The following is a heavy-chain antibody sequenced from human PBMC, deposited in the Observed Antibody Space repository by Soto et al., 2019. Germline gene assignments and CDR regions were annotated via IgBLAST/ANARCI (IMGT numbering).Heavy chain of an antibody. CDR1: GGSLSNYG. CDR2: IIPVFGTA. V-gene: IGHV1-69*13. D-gene: IGHD4-17*01. Sequence: GASVKVSCKASGGSLSNYGISWVRQAPGQGLEWMGGIIPVFGTANYAQKIQGRVTITADESTNIVYMDVTSLRSEDTAVYYCARGDATKIVVTTYYAMDVWGQGTTVTVSS. CDR3: ARGDATKIVVTTYYAMDV. J-gene: IGHJ6*02.